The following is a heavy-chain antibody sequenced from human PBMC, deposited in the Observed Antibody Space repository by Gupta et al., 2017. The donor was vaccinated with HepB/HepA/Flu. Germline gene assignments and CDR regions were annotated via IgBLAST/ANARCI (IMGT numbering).Heavy chain of an antibody. D-gene: IGHD1-14*01. CDR2: IKLNEREK. CDR1: GFSVSDFW. Sequence: EVQLGESGGCLVQPGGSLRICCVGSGFSVSDFWMSWVRQAPGKGLEWVANIKLNEREKYYVDSVKGRFTISRDNAKNSLYLQMDRLRAEDTGTYYCGRNNHDIDVWGQGTTVTVSS. V-gene: IGHV3-7*03. J-gene: IGHJ6*02. CDR3: GRNNHDIDV.